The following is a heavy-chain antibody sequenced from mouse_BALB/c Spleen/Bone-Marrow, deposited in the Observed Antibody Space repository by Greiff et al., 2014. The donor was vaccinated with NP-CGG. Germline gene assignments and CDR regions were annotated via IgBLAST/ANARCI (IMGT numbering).Heavy chain of an antibody. D-gene: IGHD1-1*01. V-gene: IGHV4-1*02. Sequence: VQLKQSGGGLVQPGGSLKLSCAASGFDFSRYWMSWVRQAPGKGLEWIGEINPDSSTINYTPSLKDKFIISRDNAKNTLYLQMSKVRSEDTALYYCSRLYYYGNFAYWGQGTLVTVSA. CDR2: INPDSSTI. J-gene: IGHJ3*01. CDR3: SRLYYYGNFAY. CDR1: GFDFSRYW.